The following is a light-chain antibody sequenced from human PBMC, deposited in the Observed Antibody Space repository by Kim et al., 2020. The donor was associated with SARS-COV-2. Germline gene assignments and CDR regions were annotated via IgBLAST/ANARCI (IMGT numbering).Light chain of an antibody. CDR1: QSVSSY. CDR3: QQRSNWPPT. V-gene: IGKV3-11*01. J-gene: IGKJ1*01. CDR2: DAS. Sequence: LSPGERATPSCRASQSVSSYVAWYQQKPGQAPRLLIYDASNRATGIPARFSGSGSGTDFTLTISSLEPEDFAVYYCQQRSNWPPTFGQGTKVDIK.